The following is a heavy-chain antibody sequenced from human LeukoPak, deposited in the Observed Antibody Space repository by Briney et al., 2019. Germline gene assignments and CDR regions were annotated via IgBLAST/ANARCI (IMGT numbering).Heavy chain of an antibody. J-gene: IGHJ4*02. CDR3: ARLPYYDILTGYSYFVY. D-gene: IGHD3-9*01. Sequence: GESLKISCKDSGYSYTTYWIGWVRQMPGKGLEWLGIINPGDSDTKYSPSLHGQVTMSADKSISTAYLQWSSLKASDTAMYYCARLPYYDILTGYSYFVYWGQGTLVTVSS. CDR1: GYSYTTYW. V-gene: IGHV5-51*01. CDR2: INPGDSDT.